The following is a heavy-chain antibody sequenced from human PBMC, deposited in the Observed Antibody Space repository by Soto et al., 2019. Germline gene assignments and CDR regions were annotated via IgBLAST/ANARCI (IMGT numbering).Heavy chain of an antibody. CDR1: GCTFSSYA. J-gene: IGHJ6*02. CDR3: ARVRYFDWLLPYYYGMDV. D-gene: IGHD3-9*01. V-gene: IGHV3-64*02. CDR2: ISSNGGST. Sequence: PGGSLILSCGASGCTFSSYAMHWVRQAPGKGLEYVSAISSNGGSTYYADSVKGRFTISRDNSKNTLYLQMGSLRAEDMAVYYCARVRYFDWLLPYYYGMDVWGQGTTVTVSS.